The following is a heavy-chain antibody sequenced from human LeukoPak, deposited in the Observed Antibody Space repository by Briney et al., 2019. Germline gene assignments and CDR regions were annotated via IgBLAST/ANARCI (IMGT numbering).Heavy chain of an antibody. V-gene: IGHV1-24*01. D-gene: IGHD6-13*01. CDR2: FDPEDGET. CDR3: ATDASGYSSSWPRSRVNDAFDI. Sequence: ASVKVSCKVSGYTLTELSMHWVRQAPGKGLEWMGGFDPEDGETIYAQKFQGRVTMTEDTSTDTAYMELSSLRSEDTAVYYCATDASGYSSSWPRSRVNDAFDIWGQGTMVTVSS. J-gene: IGHJ3*02. CDR1: GYTLTELS.